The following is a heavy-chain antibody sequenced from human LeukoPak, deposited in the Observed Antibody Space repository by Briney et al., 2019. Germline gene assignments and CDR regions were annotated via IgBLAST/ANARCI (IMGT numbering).Heavy chain of an antibody. J-gene: IGHJ4*02. D-gene: IGHD6-13*01. CDR2: INSDGSST. CDR1: GFTFSSYW. V-gene: IGHV3-74*01. CDR3: TSPVATAPLGY. Sequence: GRSLRLSCAASGFTFSSYWMHWVRQAPGKGLVWVSRINSDGSSTSYADSVKGRFTISRDNAKNTLYLQMNSLRAEDTAVYYCTSPVATAPLGYWGQGTLVTVSS.